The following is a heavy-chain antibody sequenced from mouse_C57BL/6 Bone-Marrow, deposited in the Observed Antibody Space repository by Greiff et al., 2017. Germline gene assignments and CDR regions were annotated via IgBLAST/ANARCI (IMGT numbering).Heavy chain of an antibody. CDR1: GFNIKDDY. CDR2: IDPENGDT. CDR3: TTSYGNYVGYFDV. J-gene: IGHJ1*03. V-gene: IGHV14-4*01. D-gene: IGHD2-1*01. Sequence: VQLQQSGAELVRPGASVKLSCTASGFNIKDDYMHWVKQRPEQGLEWIGWIDPENGDTEYASKFQGKATITADTSSNTAYLQLSSLTSEDTAVYYCTTSYGNYVGYFDVWGTGTTVTVSS.